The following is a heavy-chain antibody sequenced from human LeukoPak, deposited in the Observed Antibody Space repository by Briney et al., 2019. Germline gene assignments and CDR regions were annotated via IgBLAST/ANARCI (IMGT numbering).Heavy chain of an antibody. V-gene: IGHV3-21*01. CDR2: ISSGSTYI. CDR3: ARGDGATPPDAFDV. D-gene: IGHD3-10*01. J-gene: IGHJ3*01. CDR1: GFTLSRYS. Sequence: PGGSLRLSCTASGFTLSRYSMNWVRQAPGKGLQWVSSISSGSTYIYYADSVKGRFTISRDNTKNSLYLQMNSLRGEDTAVYYCARGDGATPPDAFDVWGQGTMVTVSS.